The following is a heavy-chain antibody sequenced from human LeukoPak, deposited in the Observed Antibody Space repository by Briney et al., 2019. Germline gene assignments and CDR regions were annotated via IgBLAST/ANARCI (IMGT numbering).Heavy chain of an antibody. D-gene: IGHD3-22*01. V-gene: IGHV4-59*01. CDR3: ARVSDSSGYYSPSEYYYYMDV. Sequence: PSETLSLTCTVSGGSISSYYWSWIRQPPGKGLEWIGYIYYSGSTNYNPSLKSRVTISVDTSKNQFSLKLSSVTAADTAVYYCARVSDSSGYYSPSEYYYYMDVRGKGTTVTVSS. CDR1: GGSISSYY. CDR2: IYYSGST. J-gene: IGHJ6*03.